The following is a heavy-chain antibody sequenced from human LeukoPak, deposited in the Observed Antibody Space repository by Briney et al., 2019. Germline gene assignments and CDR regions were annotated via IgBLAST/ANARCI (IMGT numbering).Heavy chain of an antibody. CDR1: GYTFASYD. CDR2: MNPNSGNT. V-gene: IGHV1-8*01. J-gene: IGHJ4*02. D-gene: IGHD5-24*01. Sequence: ASVKVSCKASGYTFASYDINWVRQATGQGLEWMGWMNPNSGNTGYAQKFQGRVTMTRNTSISTAYMELSSLRSEDTAVYYCARSPVEMATISSSELDYWGQGTLVTVSS. CDR3: ARSPVEMATISSSELDY.